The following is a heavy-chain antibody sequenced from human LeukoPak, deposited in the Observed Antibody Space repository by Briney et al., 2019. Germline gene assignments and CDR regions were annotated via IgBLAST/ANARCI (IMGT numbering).Heavy chain of an antibody. J-gene: IGHJ5*02. CDR3: ARDADSSWYNWFDP. Sequence: GGSLRLSCAASGFTFSSYSMNWVRQAPGKGLEWVSSISSSSYIYYANSVKGRFTISRDNAKNSLYLQMNSLRAEDTAVYYCARDADSSWYNWFDPWGQGTLVTVSS. CDR1: GFTFSSYS. CDR2: ISSSSYI. V-gene: IGHV3-21*01. D-gene: IGHD6-13*01.